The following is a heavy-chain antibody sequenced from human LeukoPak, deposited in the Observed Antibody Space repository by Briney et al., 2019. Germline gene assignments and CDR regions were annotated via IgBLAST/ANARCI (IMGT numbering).Heavy chain of an antibody. CDR3: AKVGAKMVYAIPPYYYYMDV. Sequence: PAGGSLRLSCAASGFTFSSYAMSWVRQAPGKGLEWVLAISGSGGSTYYADSVKGRFTISRDNSKNTLYLQMNSLRAEDTAVYYCAKVGAKMVYAIPPYYYYMDVWGKGTTVTVSS. J-gene: IGHJ6*03. CDR2: ISGSGGST. V-gene: IGHV3-23*01. D-gene: IGHD2-8*01. CDR1: GFTFSSYA.